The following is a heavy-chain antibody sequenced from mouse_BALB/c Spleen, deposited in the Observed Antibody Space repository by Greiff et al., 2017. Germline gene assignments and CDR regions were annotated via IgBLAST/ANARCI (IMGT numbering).Heavy chain of an antibody. CDR1: GFTFSSYA. J-gene: IGHJ3*01. CDR3: ARGRVYYDYDDGFAY. Sequence: EVKLMESGGGLVKPGGSLKLSCAASGFTFSSYAMSWVRQTPEKRLEWVASISSGGSTYYPDSVKGRFTISRDNARNILYLQMSSLRSEDTAMYYCARGRVYYDYDDGFAYWGQGTLVNVSA. V-gene: IGHV5-6-5*01. D-gene: IGHD2-4*01. CDR2: ISSGGST.